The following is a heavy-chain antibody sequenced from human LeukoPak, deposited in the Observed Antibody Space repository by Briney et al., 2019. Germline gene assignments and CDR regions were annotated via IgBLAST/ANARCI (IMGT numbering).Heavy chain of an antibody. J-gene: IGHJ4*02. CDR3: ARGAAPSSPPFDY. Sequence: SETLSLTCAVYGGSFSDYYWSWIRQPPGNGLEWIGEINHSGSTNYNPSLTSRVTMSVDTSKNQFSLNLVSVTAADTAVYYCARGAAPSSPPFDYWGQGTLVTVSS. V-gene: IGHV4-34*01. D-gene: IGHD6-19*01. CDR2: INHSGST. CDR1: GGSFSDYY.